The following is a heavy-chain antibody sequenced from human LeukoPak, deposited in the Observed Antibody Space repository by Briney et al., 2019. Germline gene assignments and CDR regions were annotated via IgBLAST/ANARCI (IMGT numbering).Heavy chain of an antibody. V-gene: IGHV3-23*01. CDR1: GFTFSSYA. CDR3: AKKLAVAGTVYFDY. D-gene: IGHD6-19*01. CDR2: ISGSGGST. J-gene: IGHJ4*02. Sequence: PGGSLRLSCAASGFTFSSYAMSWVRQAPGKGLEWVSAISGSGGSTYYADSVKGRFTISRDNSKNTLYLQMNSLRAADTAVYYCAKKLAVAGTVYFDYWGQGTLVTVSS.